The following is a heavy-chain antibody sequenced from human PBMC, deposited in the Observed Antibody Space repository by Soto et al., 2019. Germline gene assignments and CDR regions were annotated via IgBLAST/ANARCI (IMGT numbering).Heavy chain of an antibody. CDR3: ARLVVPGAPMDV. CDR2: IDHSDSYT. V-gene: IGHV5-10-1*01. D-gene: IGHD2-2*01. Sequence: GESLKISCKGSGYTFTRYWISWVRQMPGKGLEMLGRIDHSDSYTTYNPSFQGHVSTSSDKSISTAFLQWSSFQAAGTALYFSARLVVPGAPMDVWGQGTSVTVSS. J-gene: IGHJ6*02. CDR1: GYTFTRYW.